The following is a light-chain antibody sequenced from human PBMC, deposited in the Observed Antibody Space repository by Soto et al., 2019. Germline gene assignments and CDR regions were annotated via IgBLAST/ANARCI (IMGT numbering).Light chain of an antibody. CDR1: SSDVGGYNY. J-gene: IGLJ1*01. CDR3: SSYTSSSTLYV. CDR2: DVS. Sequence: QSVLTQPASVSGSPGQSITISRPGTSSDVGGYNYVSWYQQHPGKAPKLMIYDVSNRPSGVSNRFSGSKSGNTASLTISGLQAEDEADYYCSSYTSSSTLYVFGTGTKVTVL. V-gene: IGLV2-14*01.